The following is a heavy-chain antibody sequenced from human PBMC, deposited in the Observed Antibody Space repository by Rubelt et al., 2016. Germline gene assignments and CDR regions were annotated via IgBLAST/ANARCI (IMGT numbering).Heavy chain of an antibody. D-gene: IGHD4-17*01. CDR2: SGGST. Sequence: SGGSTYYADSVKGRFTISRQTSTITLYLQMTSLRAEDTAVYYCNYGDFTLVDYWGQGTLVTVSS. J-gene: IGHJ4*02. CDR3: NYGDFTLVDY. V-gene: IGHV3-53*04.